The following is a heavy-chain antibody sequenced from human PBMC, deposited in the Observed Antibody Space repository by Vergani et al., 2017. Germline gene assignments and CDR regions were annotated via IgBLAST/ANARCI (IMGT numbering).Heavy chain of an antibody. Sequence: QVQLVQSGAEVKKPGASVKVSCKASGYTFTSYGISWVRQAPGQGLEWMGWISAYNGNTNYAQKLQGRVTMATDTSTSTAYMELRSLRSADTAVYYCARDPQGVVGVINAFDIWSRGTMVTVSS. J-gene: IGHJ3*02. V-gene: IGHV1-18*04. CDR1: GYTFTSYG. CDR2: ISAYNGNT. CDR3: ARDPQGVVGVINAFDI. D-gene: IGHD3-22*01.